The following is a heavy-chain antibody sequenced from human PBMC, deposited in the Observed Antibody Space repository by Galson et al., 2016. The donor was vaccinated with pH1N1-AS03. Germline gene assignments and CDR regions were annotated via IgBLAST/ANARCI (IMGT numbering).Heavy chain of an antibody. CDR3: ARGDGYNYYFDY. CDR1: GFRFTTYW. CDR2: IYPGDSDT. D-gene: IGHD5-24*01. Sequence: QSGAEVKKPGESLMISCKASGFRFTTYWIAWVRQLPGKGLEWMGFIYPGDSDTKYSPSFQAQVTISADKSISTAYLRWNSLKASDTAMYYCARGDGYNYYFDYWGQGTLVTVSS. J-gene: IGHJ4*02. V-gene: IGHV5-51*03.